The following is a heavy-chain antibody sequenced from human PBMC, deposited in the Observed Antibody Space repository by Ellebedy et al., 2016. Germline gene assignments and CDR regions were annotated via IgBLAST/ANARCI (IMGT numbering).Heavy chain of an antibody. J-gene: IGHJ4*03. CDR3: VKDMGRGVEKRLRGYFDY. CDR2: ISWNGGTI. V-gene: IGHV3-9*01. D-gene: IGHD6-25*01. Sequence: SLKISXAASGFTFEDYGMHWVRQAPGKGLEWVAIISWNGGTIGYADSGKGRFTISRDSAKNSLYLQMNSLRVEDTAVYYCVKDMGRGVEKRLRGYFDYWGQGTLVTVSS. CDR1: GFTFEDYG.